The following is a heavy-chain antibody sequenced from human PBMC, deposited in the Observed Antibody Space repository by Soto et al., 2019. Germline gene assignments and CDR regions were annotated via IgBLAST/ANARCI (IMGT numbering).Heavy chain of an antibody. J-gene: IGHJ4*02. Sequence: EVQLVESGGGLVQPGASLKLSCAASGFSFGGSAMHWVRQASGKGLEWVGPIRSSSNNYATAYAASVTGRFTISRDDSRSTAYLQMNSLKTEDTAVYYCTGSAKGYWGQGTQVTVSS. CDR3: TGSAKGY. CDR2: IRSSSNNYAT. D-gene: IGHD6-19*01. V-gene: IGHV3-73*02. CDR1: GFSFGGSA.